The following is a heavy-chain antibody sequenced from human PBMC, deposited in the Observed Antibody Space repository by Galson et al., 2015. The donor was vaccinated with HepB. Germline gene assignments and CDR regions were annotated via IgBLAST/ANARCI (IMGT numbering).Heavy chain of an antibody. J-gene: IGHJ5*02. CDR2: IYQGRSS. Sequence: DTLSLTCTVTGGPFRNFYWSWVRRPPGKGLEWIGNIYQGRSSYYNPSLKRRVTMSMDTSKNQFSLTLTSVTAADTAVYYCARSRNCDANTCYDSHNWFAPWGRGVLVTVSS. CDR1: GGPFRNFY. D-gene: IGHD2-2*01. CDR3: ARSRNCDANTCYDSHNWFAP. V-gene: IGHV4-59*01.